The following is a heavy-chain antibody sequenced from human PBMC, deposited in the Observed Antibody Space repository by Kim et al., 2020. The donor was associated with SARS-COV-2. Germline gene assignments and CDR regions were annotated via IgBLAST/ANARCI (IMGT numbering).Heavy chain of an antibody. CDR3: AKVAAAGTTHGWFDP. D-gene: IGHD6-13*01. V-gene: IGHV3-30*18. CDR1: GFTFSSYG. CDR2: ISYDGSNK. Sequence: GGSLRLSCAASGFTFSSYGMHWVRQAPGKGLEWVAVISYDGSNKYYADSVKGRFTISRDNSKNTLYLQMNSLRAEDTAVYYCAKVAAAGTTHGWFDPWGQGTLVTVSS. J-gene: IGHJ5*02.